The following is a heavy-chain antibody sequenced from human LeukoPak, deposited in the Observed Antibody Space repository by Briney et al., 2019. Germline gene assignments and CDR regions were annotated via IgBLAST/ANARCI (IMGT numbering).Heavy chain of an antibody. V-gene: IGHV3-23*01. CDR2: AIYNGVDT. Sequence: PGGSLRLSCAASGFTFASYAMNWVRQTPEKGLEWVSSAIYNGVDTYHADSVKGRFTVSRDNSKDTLYLQMNSLRAEDTAIYYCAKAPLGQCSDVTCYQFDYWGQGTLVTVSS. CDR1: GFTFASYA. CDR3: AKAPLGQCSDVTCYQFDY. J-gene: IGHJ4*02. D-gene: IGHD2-2*01.